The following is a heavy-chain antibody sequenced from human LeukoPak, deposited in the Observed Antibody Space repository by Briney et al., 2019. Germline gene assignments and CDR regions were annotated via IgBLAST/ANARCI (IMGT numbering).Heavy chain of an antibody. CDR2: IKEDGGRE. Sequence: PGGSLRLSCAASGFAFSRSWMTWIRQAPGKGLEFVANIKEDGGRENFASSVKGRFTISRDNAKDSLYLQMNNLRVEGTAVYYCARDGGYSAFDYWGQGALVTVSS. J-gene: IGHJ4*02. CDR1: GFAFSRSW. D-gene: IGHD1-26*01. V-gene: IGHV3-7*01. CDR3: ARDGGYSAFDY.